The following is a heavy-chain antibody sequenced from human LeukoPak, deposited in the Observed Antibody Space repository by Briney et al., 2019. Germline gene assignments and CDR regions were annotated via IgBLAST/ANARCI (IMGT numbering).Heavy chain of an antibody. Sequence: GESLKISCKGSGYSFTSYWIGWVRQMPGKGLEWMGIIYPGDSDTRYSPSFQGQVTISADKSISTAYLQWSSLKASDTAMYYCARQTTGGNSGSGAFDIWGQGTMVTVSS. CDR2: IYPGDSDT. D-gene: IGHD4-23*01. CDR1: GYSFTSYW. J-gene: IGHJ3*02. V-gene: IGHV5-51*01. CDR3: ARQTTGGNSGSGAFDI.